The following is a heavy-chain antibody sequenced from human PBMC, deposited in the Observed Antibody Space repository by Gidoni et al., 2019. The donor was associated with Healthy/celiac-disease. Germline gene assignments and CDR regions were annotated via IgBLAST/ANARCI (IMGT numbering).Heavy chain of an antibody. CDR2: IRYDGRNK. CDR3: AKGLFYYFIVVVPANAGGMDV. J-gene: IGHJ6*02. V-gene: IGHV3-30*02. Sequence: QVQLVESGGGVVQPGGSLRLSCAASGFPFSSYGMHWVRQAPGKGLEWVAFIRYDGRNKYYADSVKGRFTISRDNSKNTPYLQMNSLRAEDTAVYYCAKGLFYYFIVVVPANAGGMDVWGQGTTVTVSS. CDR1: GFPFSSYG. D-gene: IGHD2-2*01.